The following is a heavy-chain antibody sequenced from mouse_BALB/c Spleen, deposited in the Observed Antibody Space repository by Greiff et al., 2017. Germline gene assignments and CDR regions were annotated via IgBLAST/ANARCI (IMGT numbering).Heavy chain of an antibody. CDR1: GFTFSSFG. V-gene: IGHV5-17*02. Sequence: EVKLMESGGGLVQPGGSRKLSCAASGFTFSSFGMHWVRQAPEKGLEWVAYISSGSSTIYYADTVKGRFTISRDNPKNTLFLQMTSLRSEDTAMYYCAIVVYCYYLDYWGQGTTLTVSS. D-gene: IGHD1-1*01. J-gene: IGHJ2*01. CDR2: ISSGSSTI. CDR3: AIVVYCYYLDY.